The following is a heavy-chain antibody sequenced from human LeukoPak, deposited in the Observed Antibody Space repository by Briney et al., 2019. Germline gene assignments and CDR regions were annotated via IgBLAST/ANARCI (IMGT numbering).Heavy chain of an antibody. Sequence: GGPLRLSCAASGFTFSDYYMSWIRQAPGKGLEWVSYISSSCSTIYYADAVKGRFTISRDNAKNSLYLQMNSLRAEDTAVYYCAKERSYYDSSGEFDYWGQGTLVTVSS. CDR3: AKERSYYDSSGEFDY. D-gene: IGHD3-22*01. CDR2: ISSSCSTI. V-gene: IGHV3-11*04. J-gene: IGHJ4*02. CDR1: GFTFSDYY.